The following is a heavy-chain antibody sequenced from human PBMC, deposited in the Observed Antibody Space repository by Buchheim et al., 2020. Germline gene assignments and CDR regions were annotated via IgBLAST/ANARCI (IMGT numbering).Heavy chain of an antibody. CDR2: IYYSGST. CDR1: GGSISSSSYY. J-gene: IGHJ5*02. D-gene: IGHD6-19*01. CDR3: ARHSVAAENGFDP. V-gene: IGHV4-39*01. Sequence: QLQLQESGPGLVKPSETLSLTCTVSGGSISSSSYYWGWIRQPPGKGLEWIGSIYYSGSTYSNPSLKSRVTISVDTSKNQFSLKLSSVTAADTAVYYCARHSVAAENGFDPWGQGTL.